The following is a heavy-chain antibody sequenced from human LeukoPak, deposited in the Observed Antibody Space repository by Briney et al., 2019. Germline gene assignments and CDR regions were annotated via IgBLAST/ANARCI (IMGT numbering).Heavy chain of an antibody. V-gene: IGHV3-23*01. D-gene: IGHD3-10*01. CDR3: AKDREGQEYYFDY. CDR2: ISGSGGST. J-gene: IGHJ4*02. CDR1: GFTFSSYA. Sequence: GGSLRLSCAASGFTFSSYAMSWVRQAPGKGLEWVSAISGSGGSTYYADSVKGRFTISRDNPKNTLYLQMNSLRAEDTAVYYCAKDREGQEYYFDYWGQGTLVTVSS.